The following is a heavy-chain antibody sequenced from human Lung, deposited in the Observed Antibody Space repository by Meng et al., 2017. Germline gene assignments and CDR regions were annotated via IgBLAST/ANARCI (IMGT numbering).Heavy chain of an antibody. V-gene: IGHV4-34*01. CDR1: GGSFSDYY. Sequence: QEHLQTVGAGLLEPSETMALTCSVSGGSFSDYYWSWIRQPPGKELEWIGEINHSGSTTYYPSLESRAIISLVTSQNNLSLKLSTVTAADSTVYYCSRSPTTMAHDFDYWGQGTLVTVSS. CDR2: INHSGST. CDR3: SRSPTTMAHDFDY. D-gene: IGHD4-11*01. J-gene: IGHJ4*02.